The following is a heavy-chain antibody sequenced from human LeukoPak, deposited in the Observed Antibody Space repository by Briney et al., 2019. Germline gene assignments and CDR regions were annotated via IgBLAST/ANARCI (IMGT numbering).Heavy chain of an antibody. CDR2: IIPIFGTA. V-gene: IGHV1-69*06. CDR1: GGTFSSYA. J-gene: IGHJ4*02. D-gene: IGHD3-22*01. CDR3: ARALGYYDSSGLDY. Sequence: GASVKVSCKASGGTFSSYAISWVRQAPGQGLEWMGRIIPIFGTANYAQKFQGRVTITADKSTNTAYMELSSLRSEDTAVYYCARALGYYDSSGLDYWGQGTLVTVSS.